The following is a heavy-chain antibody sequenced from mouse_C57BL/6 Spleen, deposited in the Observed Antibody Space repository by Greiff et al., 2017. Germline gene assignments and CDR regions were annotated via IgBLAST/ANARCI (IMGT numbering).Heavy chain of an antibody. CDR2: ISDGGSYT. CDR1: GFTFSSYA. Sequence: DVQLVESGGGLVKPGGSLKLSCAASGFTFSSYAMSWVRQTPEKRLEWVATISDGGSYTYYPDNVKGRFTISRDNAKNNLYLQMSHLKSEDTAMYYCARELSGYFDYWGQGTTLTVSS. CDR3: ARELSGYFDY. J-gene: IGHJ2*01. D-gene: IGHD1-1*02. V-gene: IGHV5-4*01.